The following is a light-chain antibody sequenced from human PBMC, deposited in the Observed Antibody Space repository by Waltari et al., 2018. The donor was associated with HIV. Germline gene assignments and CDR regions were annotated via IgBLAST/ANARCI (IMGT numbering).Light chain of an antibody. CDR3: SAWDSSLSAVV. Sequence: QAGLTQPPSVSKDLRQTATLTCTGNSNNVGDQGAAWLQQHQGHPPKLLSYRNNNRPSGISERFSASRSGNTASLTITGLQPEDEADYYCSAWDSSLSAVVFGGGTKLTVL. V-gene: IGLV10-54*04. CDR1: SNNVGDQG. J-gene: IGLJ3*02. CDR2: RNN.